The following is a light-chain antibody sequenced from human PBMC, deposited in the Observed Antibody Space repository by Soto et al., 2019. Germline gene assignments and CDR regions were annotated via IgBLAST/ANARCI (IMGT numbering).Light chain of an antibody. CDR2: EVS. Sequence: QSALTQPASVSGSPGQSITISCTGTSSDVGGYNYVSWYQQHPGKAPKLMIYEVSNRPSGVSNRFSGSKSGNTASLTISGLQAEDEADYYCSSYTSSSTLVLFGGGTKL. V-gene: IGLV2-14*01. CDR1: SSDVGGYNY. CDR3: SSYTSSSTLVL. J-gene: IGLJ2*01.